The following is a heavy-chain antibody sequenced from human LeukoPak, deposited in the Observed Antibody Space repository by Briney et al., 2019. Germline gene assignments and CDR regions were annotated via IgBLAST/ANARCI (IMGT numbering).Heavy chain of an antibody. V-gene: IGHV4-31*03. J-gene: IGHJ4*02. Sequence: SETLSLTCTVSGGSISSGGYYWSWIRQHPGKGLEWIGYIYYSGSTYYNPSLKSRVTISVDTSKNQFSLKLSSVTAADTAVYFWGGAHPLYVWGSYRPYYFDYWGQGTLVTVSS. D-gene: IGHD3-16*02. CDR1: GGSISSGGYY. CDR3: GGAHPLYVWGSYRPYYFDY. CDR2: IYYSGST.